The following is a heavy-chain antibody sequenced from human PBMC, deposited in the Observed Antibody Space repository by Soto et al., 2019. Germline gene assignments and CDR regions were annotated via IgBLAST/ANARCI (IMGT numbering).Heavy chain of an antibody. D-gene: IGHD3-10*01. CDR3: ARVDPRGVAVVRDY. J-gene: IGHJ4*02. Sequence: GPEVQKPGASVKVSCKASGNPFASHGFSWVRQAPGQGLEWMGWISGFNGQTNYALKFQGRVTLTTDTSTSTAYMELRSLRSDDTAVYFCARVDPRGVAVVRDYWGQGTLVTVSS. CDR1: GNPFASHG. CDR2: ISGFNGQT. V-gene: IGHV1-18*01.